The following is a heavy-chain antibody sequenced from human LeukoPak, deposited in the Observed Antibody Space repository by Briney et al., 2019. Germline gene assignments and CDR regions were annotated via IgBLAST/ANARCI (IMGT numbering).Heavy chain of an antibody. D-gene: IGHD4-17*01. CDR3: ASLYGLPPFDY. CDR1: GGSFSGYY. J-gene: IGHJ4*02. CDR2: INHSGST. V-gene: IGHV4-34*01. Sequence: SETLSLTCAVYGGSFSGYYWSWIRQPPGKGLEWIGEINHSGSTNYNPSLKSRVTISVDTSKNQFSLKLSSVTAADTAVYYYASLYGLPPFDYWGQGTLVTVSS.